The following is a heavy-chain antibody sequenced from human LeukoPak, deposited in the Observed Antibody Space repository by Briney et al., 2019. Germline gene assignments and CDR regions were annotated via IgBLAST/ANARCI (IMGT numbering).Heavy chain of an antibody. V-gene: IGHV1-69*02. Sequence: ASVKFSCKASGGTFSSYTISWVRQATGQGLEWIGRIIPILGIANYAQKFQGRVTITADKSTSTAYMELSSLRSEDTAVFYCARGHQPPYYGMDVWGQGTTVTASS. CDR3: ARGHQPPYYGMDV. CDR1: GGTFSSYT. J-gene: IGHJ6*02. CDR2: IIPILGIA.